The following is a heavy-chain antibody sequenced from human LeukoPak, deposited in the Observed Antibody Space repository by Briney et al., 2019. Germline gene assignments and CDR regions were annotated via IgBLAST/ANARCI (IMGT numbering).Heavy chain of an antibody. V-gene: IGHV3-66*01. CDR3: ATYSSGWYYFDY. Sequence: GGSLRLSCAASGFTVSSNYMSWVRQAPGKGLEWVSVIYSGGSTYYADSVKGRFTISRDNSKNTLYLQMNSLRAEDTAVYYCATYSSGWYYFDYWGQGTLVTVSS. CDR2: IYSGGST. D-gene: IGHD6-19*01. CDR1: GFTVSSNY. J-gene: IGHJ4*02.